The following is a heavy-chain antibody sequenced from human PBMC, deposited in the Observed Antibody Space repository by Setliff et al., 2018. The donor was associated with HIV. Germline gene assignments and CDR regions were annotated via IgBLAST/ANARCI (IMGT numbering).Heavy chain of an antibody. J-gene: IGHJ4*02. Sequence: PSETLSLTCTVSGDSIDRTGYYWGWIRQPPGKGLEWIGEINHSGGTTYNPSLNGRVGISVDTSKNQFSLKLITLTVADTAVYYCALLEVPFIGGRIPSFWGQGTLVTVSS. CDR1: GDSIDRTGYY. D-gene: IGHD3-16*01. V-gene: IGHV4-39*07. CDR3: ALLEVPFIGGRIPSF. CDR2: INHSGGT.